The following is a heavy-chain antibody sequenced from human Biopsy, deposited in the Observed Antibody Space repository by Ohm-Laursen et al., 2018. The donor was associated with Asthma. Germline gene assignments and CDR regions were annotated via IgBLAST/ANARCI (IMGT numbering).Heavy chain of an antibody. CDR1: GFTFSSYS. D-gene: IGHD4-17*01. CDR3: ARPRWGPYGY. V-gene: IGHV3-48*02. J-gene: IGHJ4*02. Sequence: SLRLSCAASGFTFSSYSMNWVRQAPGKGLEWVSYISSSSSTIYYADSVKSRLTISRDNAKNSLYLQMNSLRDEDTAVYYCARPRWGPYGYWGQGTLVTVSS. CDR2: ISSSSSTI.